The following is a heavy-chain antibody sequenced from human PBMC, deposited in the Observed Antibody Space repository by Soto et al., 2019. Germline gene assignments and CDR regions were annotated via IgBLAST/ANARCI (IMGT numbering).Heavy chain of an antibody. CDR1: GYTFTGYY. D-gene: IGHD6-19*01. V-gene: IGHV1-2*04. CDR3: ATSRASIAVAGETEYYFCY. CDR2: INPNSGGT. Sequence: ASVKVSCNASGYTFTGYYIHWVRQPPGEELEWMGWINPNSGGTNYAQKFQGWVTMTRDTSISTVYMELSRLRPDDTAVYYGATSRASIAVAGETEYYFCYWGQETLVTVAS. J-gene: IGHJ4*02.